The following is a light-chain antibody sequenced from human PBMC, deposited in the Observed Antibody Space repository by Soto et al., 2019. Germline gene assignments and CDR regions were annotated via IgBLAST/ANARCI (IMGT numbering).Light chain of an antibody. CDR2: AAS. Sequence: AIQMTQSPSSLSASVGDRVTITCRASQDIRSYLGWYQQEPGKAPKLLIYAASSLQSGVPSRFSGSGSGTDFTLTINSLQPEDFATHYCLQDYNYPPTLGGGTKVEIK. CDR3: LQDYNYPPT. J-gene: IGKJ4*01. CDR1: QDIRSY. V-gene: IGKV1-6*01.